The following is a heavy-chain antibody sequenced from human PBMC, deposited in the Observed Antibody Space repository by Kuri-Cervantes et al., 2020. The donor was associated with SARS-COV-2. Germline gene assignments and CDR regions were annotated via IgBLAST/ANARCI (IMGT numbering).Heavy chain of an antibody. J-gene: IGHJ4*02. D-gene: IGHD3-3*01. V-gene: IGHV3-23*01. CDR3: AKDSRYDFWCGYYFDY. CDR1: GFTFSNYA. CDR2: ISGSGGST. Sequence: GESLKISCAASGFTFSNYAMSWVRQAPGKGMEWVSAISGSGGSTYYADSVKGRFTISRDNSKNTLYLQMNSLRAEDTAVYYCAKDSRYDFWCGYYFDYWGQGTLVTVSS.